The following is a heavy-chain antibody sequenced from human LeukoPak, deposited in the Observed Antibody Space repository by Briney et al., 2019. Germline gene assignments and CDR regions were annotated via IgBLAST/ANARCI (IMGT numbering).Heavy chain of an antibody. Sequence: PSETLSLTCTASGCSISSSSYYWGCIRQPPGKGLEGIGSIYYSGTTYYNPSLKSRFTISVDTSKNQFSLKLTSVTAADQAVYYCARESGIIEWFDPWGQGTLVTVSS. V-gene: IGHV4-39*02. CDR3: ARESGIIEWFDP. CDR2: IYYSGTT. CDR1: GCSISSSSYY. D-gene: IGHD3-16*01. J-gene: IGHJ5*02.